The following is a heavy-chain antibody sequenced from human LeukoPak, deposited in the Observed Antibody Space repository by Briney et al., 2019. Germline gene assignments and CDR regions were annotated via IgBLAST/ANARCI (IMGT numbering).Heavy chain of an antibody. CDR3: ARAYYHTIFGVAHYYYYMDV. CDR2: IYYSGST. CDR1: GGSISSGDYY. D-gene: IGHD3-3*01. J-gene: IGHJ6*03. Sequence: PSETLSLTCTVSGGSISSGDYYWSWIRQPPGKGLEWIGYIYYSGSTYYNPSLKSRVTISVDTSKNQFSLKLSSVTAADTAVYYCARAYYHTIFGVAHYYYYMDVWGKGTTVTVSS. V-gene: IGHV4-30-4*02.